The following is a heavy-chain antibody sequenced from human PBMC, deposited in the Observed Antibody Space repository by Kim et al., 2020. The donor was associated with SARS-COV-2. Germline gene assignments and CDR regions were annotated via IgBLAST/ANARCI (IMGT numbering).Heavy chain of an antibody. CDR1: GFTFSSYA. CDR2: ISYDGSNK. CDR3: ARDYTDSSGYYYVEVFYYFDY. V-gene: IGHV3-30*04. J-gene: IGHJ4*02. D-gene: IGHD3-22*01. Sequence: GGSLRLSCAASGFTFSSYAMHWVRQAPGKGLEWVAVISYDGSNKYYADSVKGRFTISRDNSKNTLYLQMNSLRAEDTAVYYCARDYTDSSGYYYVEVFYYFDYWGQGTLVTVSS.